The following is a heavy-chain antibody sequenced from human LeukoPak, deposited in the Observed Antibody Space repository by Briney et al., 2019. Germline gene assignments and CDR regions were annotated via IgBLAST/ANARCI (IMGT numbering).Heavy chain of an antibody. D-gene: IGHD5-12*01. V-gene: IGHV1-24*01. CDR2: FDPEDGEP. CDR3: ATEDHLTKPERRVIYWRAVYY. CDR1: GYTLTELS. Sequence: ASVKVSCKVSGYTLTELSMHWVRQAPGKGLEWMGGFDPEDGEPICAQKFQGRVTMTEDTSTDTAYMELSSLRSEDTAVYYCATEDHLTKPERRVIYWRAVYYWGQGTLVTVSS. J-gene: IGHJ4*02.